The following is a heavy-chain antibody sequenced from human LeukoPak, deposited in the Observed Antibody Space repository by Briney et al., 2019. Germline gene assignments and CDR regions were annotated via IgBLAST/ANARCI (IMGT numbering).Heavy chain of an antibody. CDR1: GYTFIDYN. D-gene: IGHD4-17*01. CDR2: INSNSGGT. V-gene: IGHV1-2*02. CDR3: ARRYGDSSLDY. J-gene: IGHJ4*02. Sequence: ASVKVSCKASGYTFIDYNMHWVRQAPGQGLEWMGWINSNSGGTNYAQKFQGRVTMTRDTSISIVYMELSTLRSDDTAVYYCARRYGDSSLDYWGQGTLVTVSS.